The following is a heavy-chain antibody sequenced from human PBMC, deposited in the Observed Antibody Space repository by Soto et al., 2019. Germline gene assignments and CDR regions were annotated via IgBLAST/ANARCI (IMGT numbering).Heavy chain of an antibody. CDR3: ATSYGSGYRAFDY. CDR1: GDTFNFYS. J-gene: IGHJ4*02. Sequence: QVQLVQSGTEVKRPGSSVKVSCKASGDTFNFYSINWVRQAPGLGLEWMGRVNPILSMSNYGQRVQGRVTMPSDKPTSTAYMELSALRSDDTAIYYCATSYGSGYRAFDYWGQGALVTVSS. V-gene: IGHV1-69*04. D-gene: IGHD3-10*01. CDR2: VNPILSMS.